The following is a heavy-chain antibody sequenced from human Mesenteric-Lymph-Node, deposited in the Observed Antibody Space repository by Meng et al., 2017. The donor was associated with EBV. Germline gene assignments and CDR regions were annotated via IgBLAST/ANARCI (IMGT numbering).Heavy chain of an antibody. J-gene: IGHJ4*02. CDR3: SNLPYSY. CDR1: GVTFSRYA. Sequence: LQCQSGGGLVHPSVSRRLSLAAPGVTFSRYAMSWGRQAPWKGLEWVSGISGSGGTTCYADSVKGRFSISRDNSGNTVYLQMSSLRAEDTAVYYCSNLPYSYWGQGTLVTVSS. V-gene: IGHV3-23*01. D-gene: IGHD4-11*01. CDR2: ISGSGGTT.